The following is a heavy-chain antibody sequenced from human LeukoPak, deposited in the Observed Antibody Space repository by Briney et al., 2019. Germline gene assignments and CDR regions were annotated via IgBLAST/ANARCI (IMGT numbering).Heavy chain of an antibody. CDR3: ARGTRDGYYLFDAFDI. D-gene: IGHD5-24*01. CDR1: GFTFSNYG. CDR2: ISSSRTSI. V-gene: IGHV3-21*01. J-gene: IGHJ3*02. Sequence: PGGSLRLSCVASGFTFSNYGMNWVRQAPGKGLEWVSYISSSRTSISYADSVKGRFTISRDNAKNSLYLQMNSLRAEDTAVYYCARGTRDGYYLFDAFDIWGQGTMVTVSS.